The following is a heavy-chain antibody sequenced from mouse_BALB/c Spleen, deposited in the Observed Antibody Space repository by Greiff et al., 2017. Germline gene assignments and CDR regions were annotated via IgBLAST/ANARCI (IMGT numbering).Heavy chain of an antibody. CDR1: GYAFSSYW. CDR3: ARWLLPAMDY. D-gene: IGHD2-3*01. J-gene: IGHJ4*01. V-gene: IGHV1-80*01. Sequence: VKLQESGAELVRPGSSVKISCKASGYAFSSYWMNWVKQRPGQGLEWIGQIYPGDGDTNYNGKFKGKATLTADKSSSTAYMQLSSLTSEDSAVYFCARWLLPAMDYWGQGTSVTVSS. CDR2: IYPGDGDT.